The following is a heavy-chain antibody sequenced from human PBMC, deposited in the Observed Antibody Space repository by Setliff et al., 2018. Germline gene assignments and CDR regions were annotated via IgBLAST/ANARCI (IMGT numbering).Heavy chain of an antibody. CDR1: GFTFSDYY. D-gene: IGHD3-3*01. CDR3: ARDYTYYDFWSGPSSDAFDI. Sequence: PGGSLRLSCAASGFTFSDYYMSWIRQAPGKGLEWVSYISSSSSTIYYADSVKGRFTISRDNAKNSLYLQMNSLRAADTAVYYCARDYTYYDFWSGPSSDAFDIWGQGTMVTVSS. V-gene: IGHV3-11*01. J-gene: IGHJ3*02. CDR2: ISSSSSTI.